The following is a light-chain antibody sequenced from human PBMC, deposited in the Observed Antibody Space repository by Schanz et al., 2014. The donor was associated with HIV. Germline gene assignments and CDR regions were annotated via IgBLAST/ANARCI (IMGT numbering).Light chain of an antibody. J-gene: IGLJ3*02. CDR1: SSNFRSNA. Sequence: QSVLTQPPSASGTPGQRVTISCSGSSSNFRSNAVHWYQQLPGTAPTLVIYNTYHRPSGVPDRFSGSGSGTSASLAISGLQAEDEADYYCATWDDALNAWVFGGGTKLTVL. V-gene: IGLV1-44*01. CDR2: NTY. CDR3: ATWDDALNAWV.